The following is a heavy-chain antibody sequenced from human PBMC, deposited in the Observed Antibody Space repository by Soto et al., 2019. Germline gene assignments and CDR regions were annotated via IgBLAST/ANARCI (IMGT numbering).Heavy chain of an antibody. Sequence: TSETLSLTCTVSGGSISSYYWSWIRQPPGKGLEWIGYIYYSGSTNYNPSLKSRVTISVDTSKNQFSLKLSSVTAADTAVYYCARANAYSPGDYWGQGTLVTVSS. J-gene: IGHJ4*02. CDR2: IYYSGST. CDR3: ARANAYSPGDY. V-gene: IGHV4-59*01. D-gene: IGHD6-13*01. CDR1: GGSISSYY.